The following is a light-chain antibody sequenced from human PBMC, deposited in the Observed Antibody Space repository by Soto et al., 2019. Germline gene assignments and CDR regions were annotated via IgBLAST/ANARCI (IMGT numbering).Light chain of an antibody. Sequence: EVVLTQSPATLSVSPGERATLSCRASQSVSIKLAWYQQKPGQAPRLLIYDTSTRATGIPARFSGSGSGTEFTLTISSLQSEDFAVYYCQQRSNWSPPFTFGPGTKVEMK. J-gene: IGKJ2*01. CDR2: DTS. CDR1: QSVSIK. CDR3: QQRSNWSPPFT. V-gene: IGKV3-15*01.